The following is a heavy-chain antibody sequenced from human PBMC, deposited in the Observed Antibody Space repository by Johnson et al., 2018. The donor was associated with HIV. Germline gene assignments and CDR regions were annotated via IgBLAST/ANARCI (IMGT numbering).Heavy chain of an antibody. CDR2: ISRTGSTI. V-gene: IGHV3-11*04. J-gene: IGHJ3*02. Sequence: QVQLVESGGGLVKPGGSLRLSCAASGFTFSDYYMSWISQAPGKGLEWVSYISRTGSTIYYATSVKGRFTFSRDNAKNSLYLQMNSLRAEDTAVYYCARDRKGQPVRSDGAFDIWGQGTMVTVSS. CDR1: GFTFSDYY. D-gene: IGHD6-6*01. CDR3: ARDRKGQPVRSDGAFDI.